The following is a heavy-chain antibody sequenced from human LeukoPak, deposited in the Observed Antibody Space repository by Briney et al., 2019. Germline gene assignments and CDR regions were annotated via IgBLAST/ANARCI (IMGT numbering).Heavy chain of an antibody. CDR2: IYYSGST. J-gene: IGHJ4*02. Sequence: SETLSLTCTVSGGSISSSSYYWGWIRQPPGKGLEWIGSIYYSGSTYYNPSLKSRVTISVDTSKNQFSLKLSSVTAADTAVYYCARSVGATINWGQGTLVTVSS. CDR3: ARSVGATIN. V-gene: IGHV4-39*01. CDR1: GGSISSSSYY. D-gene: IGHD1-26*01.